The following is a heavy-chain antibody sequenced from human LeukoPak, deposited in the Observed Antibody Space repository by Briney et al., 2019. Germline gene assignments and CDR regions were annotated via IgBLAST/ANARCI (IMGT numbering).Heavy chain of an antibody. D-gene: IGHD6-19*01. CDR1: GGTFSSYA. J-gene: IGHJ5*02. CDR2: IIPIFGTA. V-gene: IGHV1-69*05. CDR3: ARVSASMDLSGWSYNWFDP. Sequence: SVKVSCKASGGTFSSYAISWVRQAPGQGLEWMGRIIPIFGTANYAQKFQGRVTITTDESTSTAYMELSSLRSEDTAVHYCARVSASMDLSGWSYNWFDPWGQGTLVTVSS.